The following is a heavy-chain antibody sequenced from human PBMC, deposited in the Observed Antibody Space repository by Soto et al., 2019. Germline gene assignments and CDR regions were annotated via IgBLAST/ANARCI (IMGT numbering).Heavy chain of an antibody. V-gene: IGHV3-33*01. D-gene: IGHD1-26*01. CDR2: IWYDGSNK. CDR3: ARNPHSGSYYFHAGFDP. CDR1: GFTFSSYG. Sequence: GGSLRLSCAASGFTFSSYGMHWVRQAPGKGLEWVAVIWYDGSNKYYADSVKGRFTISRDNSKNTLYLQMNSLRAEDTAVYYCARNPHSGSYYFHAGFDPWGQGTLVTVSS. J-gene: IGHJ5*02.